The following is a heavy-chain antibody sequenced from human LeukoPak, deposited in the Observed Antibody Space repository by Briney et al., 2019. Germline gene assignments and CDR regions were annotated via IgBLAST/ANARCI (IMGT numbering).Heavy chain of an antibody. CDR3: AKDFSGLDVWSWGMDV. J-gene: IGHJ6*02. CDR1: GFTFSSYG. CDR2: ISYDGSNK. D-gene: IGHD3-10*01. V-gene: IGHV3-30*18. Sequence: GRSLRLSCAASGFTFSSYGMHWVRQAPGKGLEWVAVISYDGSNKYYADSVKGRFTISRDNSKNTLYLQMNSLRAEDTAVYYCAKDFSGLDVWSWGMDVWGQGTTVTVSS.